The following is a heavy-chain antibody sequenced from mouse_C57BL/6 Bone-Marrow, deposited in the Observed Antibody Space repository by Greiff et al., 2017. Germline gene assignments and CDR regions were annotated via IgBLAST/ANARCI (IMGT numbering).Heavy chain of an antibody. CDR3: ARDKAYYSNYFDY. CDR2: ISDGGSYT. Sequence: EVKLVESGGGLVKPGGSLKLSCAASGFTFSSYAMSWVRQTPEKRLEWVATISDGGSYTYYPDNVKGRLTISRDNAKNNLYLQMSHLKSEDTAMYYCARDKAYYSNYFDYWGQGTTLTVSS. D-gene: IGHD2-5*01. V-gene: IGHV5-4*01. J-gene: IGHJ2*01. CDR1: GFTFSSYA.